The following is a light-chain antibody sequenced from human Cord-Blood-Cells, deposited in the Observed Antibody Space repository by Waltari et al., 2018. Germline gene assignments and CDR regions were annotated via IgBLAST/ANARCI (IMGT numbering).Light chain of an antibody. J-gene: IGLJ1*01. V-gene: IGLV2-23*02. Sequence: QSALTQPASVSGSPGQSITISCPGTSSDVGGYNLASWYQQHPGKAPKRRIYKVSKRPSGVANRFSGSKSGNTASLTISGLQAEDEADYYCCSYAGSSSYVFGTGTKVTVL. CDR2: KVS. CDR3: CSYAGSSSYV. CDR1: SSDVGGYNL.